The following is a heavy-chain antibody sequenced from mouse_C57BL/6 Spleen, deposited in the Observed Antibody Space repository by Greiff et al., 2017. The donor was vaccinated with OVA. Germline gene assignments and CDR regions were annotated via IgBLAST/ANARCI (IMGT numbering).Heavy chain of an antibody. Sequence: VQLQQPGAELVMPGASVKLSCKASGYTFTSYWMHWVKQRPGQGLEWIGEIDPSDSYTNYNQKFKGKSTLTVDKSSSTAYMQLSSLTSEDSAVYYCARALTGAYAMDYWGQGTSVTVSS. V-gene: IGHV1-69*01. CDR3: ARALTGAYAMDY. CDR1: GYTFTSYW. CDR2: IDPSDSYT. D-gene: IGHD4-1*01. J-gene: IGHJ4*01.